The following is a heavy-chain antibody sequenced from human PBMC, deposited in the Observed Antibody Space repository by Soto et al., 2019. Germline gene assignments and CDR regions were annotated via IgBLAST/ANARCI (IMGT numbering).Heavy chain of an antibody. V-gene: IGHV1-69*12. D-gene: IGHD3-3*02. J-gene: IGHJ6*02. Sequence: QVQLVQSGAEVKKPGSSVRVSCKTSGGTFRTSAISWVRQAPGQGLEWMGGIMPVFPTPDYAQKFQGRVTITADESTSTVYMELSSLRSEDTAVYYCARDKGRQQLGGNYYYILDVWGQGTTVTVSS. CDR2: IMPVFPTP. CDR3: ARDKGRQQLGGNYYYILDV. CDR1: GGTFRTSA.